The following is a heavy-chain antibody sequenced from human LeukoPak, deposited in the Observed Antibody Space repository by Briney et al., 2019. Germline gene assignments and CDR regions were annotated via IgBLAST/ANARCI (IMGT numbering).Heavy chain of an antibody. V-gene: IGHV3-48*01. CDR3: ARDFYGGIFDY. CDR2: ISSSSSTI. Sequence: GGSLRLSCAASGFTFSSYSMNWVRQAPGKGLEWVSYISSSSSTIYYADSVKGRFTISRDNAKNSLYLQMNSLRAEDTAVYYCARDFYGGIFDYWGQGTLVTVSS. D-gene: IGHD4-23*01. J-gene: IGHJ4*02. CDR1: GFTFSSYS.